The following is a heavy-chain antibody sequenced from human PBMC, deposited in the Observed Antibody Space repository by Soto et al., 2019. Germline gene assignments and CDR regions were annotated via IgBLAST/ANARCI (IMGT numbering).Heavy chain of an antibody. V-gene: IGHV1-3*01. CDR2: INAGNGNT. Sequence: GASVKVSCKASGYTFTSYAMHWVRQAPGQRLEWMGWINAGNGNTKYSQKFQGRVTITRDTSASTAYMELSSLRSEDTAVYYCARGPRITMVRGVIIEPFDPWGQGTLVTVSS. CDR1: GYTFTSYA. J-gene: IGHJ5*02. D-gene: IGHD3-10*01. CDR3: ARGPRITMVRGVIIEPFDP.